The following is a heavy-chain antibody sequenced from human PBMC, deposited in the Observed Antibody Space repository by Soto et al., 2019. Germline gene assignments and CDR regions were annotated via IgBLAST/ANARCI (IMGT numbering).Heavy chain of an antibody. J-gene: IGHJ4*02. CDR2: VSYGGGGK. Sequence: GSLRLSCVTSGFTFNDYAMHWVRQAPGKGLEWVAVVSYGGGGKYYANSVKGRFAISSDNSKSTVYLQMNSLRPEDTAVYYCAPTTRTSIAALWGQGTLVTVSS. D-gene: IGHD6-6*01. V-gene: IGHV3-30*09. CDR3: APTTRTSIAAL. CDR1: GFTFNDYA.